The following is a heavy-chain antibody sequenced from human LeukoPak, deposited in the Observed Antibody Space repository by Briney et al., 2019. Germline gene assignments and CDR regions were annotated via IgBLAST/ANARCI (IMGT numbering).Heavy chain of an antibody. V-gene: IGHV1-18*01. J-gene: IGHJ4*02. CDR1: GYAFTSYT. CDR3: ARDRQLKIESGSFTPLGY. CDR2: ISAHNGDT. D-gene: IGHD1-26*01. Sequence: ASVKVSCKASGYAFTSYTISWVRQAPGQGLEWMGWISAHNGDTNYAQKFQGRVTMTTDTSTSTVNMELRNLGSDDTAVYYCARDRQLKIESGSFTPLGYWGQGTLVTVSS.